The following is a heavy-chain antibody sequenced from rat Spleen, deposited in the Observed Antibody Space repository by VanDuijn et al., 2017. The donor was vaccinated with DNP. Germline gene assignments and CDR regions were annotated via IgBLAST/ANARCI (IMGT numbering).Heavy chain of an antibody. CDR1: GFSFSDYY. Sequence: EVQLVESGGGLVQPGRSLKLSCAASGFSFSDYYMAWVRQAPTKGLERVAYIRYDGGSIHYGDSVKGRFTIFRDNTKSTLYLQMNSLRSEDMATYYCAIWYNSGFYFDYWGQGVMVTVSS. D-gene: IGHD4-3*01. CDR2: IRYDGGSI. CDR3: AIWYNSGFYFDY. V-gene: IGHV5-22*01. J-gene: IGHJ2*01.